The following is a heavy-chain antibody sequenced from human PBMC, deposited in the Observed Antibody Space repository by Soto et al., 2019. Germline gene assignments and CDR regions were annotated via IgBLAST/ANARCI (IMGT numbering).Heavy chain of an antibody. V-gene: IGHV1-18*01. J-gene: IGHJ4*02. CDR1: GYTFTSYG. D-gene: IGHD2-15*01. CDR2: ISAYNGNT. Sequence: GASVKVSCKASGYTFTSYGISWVRQAPGQGLEWMGWISAYNGNTNYAQKLQGRVTMTTDTSTSTAYMELRSLRSDDTATYYCAHGVHCSGGDCNFYYFDYWGQGTLVTVSS. CDR3: AHGVHCSGGDCNFYYFDY.